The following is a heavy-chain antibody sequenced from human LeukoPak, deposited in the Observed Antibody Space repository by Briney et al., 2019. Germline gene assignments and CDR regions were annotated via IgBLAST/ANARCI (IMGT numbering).Heavy chain of an antibody. V-gene: IGHV6-1*01. D-gene: IGHD1-14*01. CDR1: GARVSSTGAS. CDR2: TYYRSQWYY. J-gene: IGHJ4*02. Sequence: PQTLSLTCAISGARVSSTGASWNWIRQSPSRGLEWLGRTYYRSQWYYEYALSVKSRIIVAPDTSKNQFSLQLNSVTPEDTAVYYCVRGNHNFDYWGQGSLVTVSS. CDR3: VRGNHNFDY.